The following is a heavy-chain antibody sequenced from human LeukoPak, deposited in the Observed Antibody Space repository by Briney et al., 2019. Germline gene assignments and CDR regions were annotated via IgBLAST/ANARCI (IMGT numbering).Heavy chain of an antibody. V-gene: IGHV3-11*04. J-gene: IGHJ3*02. CDR2: ISSSGSTI. D-gene: IGHD1-26*01. CDR1: GFTFSDYY. CDR3: ARCGWEPRAIYAFDI. Sequence: PGGALRLSCAASGFTFSDYYMSWIRQAPGKGLEWVSYISSSGSTIYYADSVKGRFTISRDNAKNSLYLQMNSLRAEDTAVYYCARCGWEPRAIYAFDIWGQGTMVTVSS.